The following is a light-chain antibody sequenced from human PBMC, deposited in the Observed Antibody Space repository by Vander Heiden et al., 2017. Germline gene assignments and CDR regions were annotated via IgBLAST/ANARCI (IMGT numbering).Light chain of an antibody. J-gene: IGKJ1*01. CDR2: GAS. CDR3: LQHYTWPRWA. V-gene: IGKV3-15*01. Sequence: EIVMTQSPATLPVSPGERVTLSCRASQSVSNNLAWYQQKPGQAPRLLIYGASTRATGIPARFSGSGSGTEFSLTISSLQSEDFAVYYCLQHYTWPRWAFGQGTRVEIK. CDR1: QSVSNN.